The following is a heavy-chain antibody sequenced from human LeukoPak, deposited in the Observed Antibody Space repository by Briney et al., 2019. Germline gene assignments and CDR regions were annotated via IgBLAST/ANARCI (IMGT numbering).Heavy chain of an antibody. CDR1: GGTFSSYA. Sequence: SVKVSCKASGGTFSSYAISWVRQAPGQGLEWMGGIIPIFGTANYAQKFQGRVTITADESTSTAYMELSSLRSEDTAVYYCARVGPVTGTTGYNPNYYYYGMDVWGQGTSVTVSS. CDR2: IIPIFGTA. J-gene: IGHJ6*02. V-gene: IGHV1-69*13. D-gene: IGHD1-7*01. CDR3: ARVGPVTGTTGYNPNYYYYGMDV.